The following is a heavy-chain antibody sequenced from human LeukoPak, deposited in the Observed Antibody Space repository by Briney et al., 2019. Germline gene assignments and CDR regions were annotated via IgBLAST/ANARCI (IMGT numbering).Heavy chain of an antibody. V-gene: IGHV3-7*01. J-gene: IGHJ4*02. CDR3: ARGFCIGVSCHSSYFDQ. CDR1: GFTFSSHW. CDR2: IKQDGSEK. D-gene: IGHD2-15*01. Sequence: GGSLRLSCAASGFTFSSHWMTWVRQAAGKGLEWVANIKQDGSEKNYVGSVKGRFTISRDNAENSVYLQMNSLRVEDTAVYYCARGFCIGVSCHSSYFDQWGQGTLVTVSS.